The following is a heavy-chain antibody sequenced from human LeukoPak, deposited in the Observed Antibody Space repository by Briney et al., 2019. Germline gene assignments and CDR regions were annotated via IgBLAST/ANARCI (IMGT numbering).Heavy chain of an antibody. CDR3: ARVRLPHYNFDY. V-gene: IGHV1-2*06. J-gene: IGHJ4*02. CDR1: GYTFTGYY. Sequence: ASVKVSCKASGYTFTGYYMHWVRQAPGQGLEWMGRINPNSGGTNYAQKFQGRVTVTRDTSISTAYMELSRLRSDDTAVYYCARVRLPHYNFDYWGQGTLVTVSS. CDR2: INPNSGGT. D-gene: IGHD4-11*01.